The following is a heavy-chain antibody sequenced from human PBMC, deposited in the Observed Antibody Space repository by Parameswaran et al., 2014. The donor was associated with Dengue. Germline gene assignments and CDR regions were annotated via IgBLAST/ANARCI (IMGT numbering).Heavy chain of an antibody. J-gene: IGHJ6*02. V-gene: IGHV2-70*11. Sequence: VRQAPGKALEWLARIDWDDDKYYSTSLKTRLTISKDTSKNQVVLTMTNMDPVDTATYYCARMLEDFDWLLGSYYYYGMDVWGQGTTVTVSS. CDR2: IDWDDDK. CDR3: ARMLEDFDWLLGSYYYYGMDV. D-gene: IGHD3-9*01.